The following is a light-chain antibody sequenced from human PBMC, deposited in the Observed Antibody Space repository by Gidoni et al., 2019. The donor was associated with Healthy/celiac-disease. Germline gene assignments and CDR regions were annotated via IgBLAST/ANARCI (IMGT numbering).Light chain of an antibody. CDR3: QQYDNLPWT. J-gene: IGKJ1*01. V-gene: IGKV1-33*01. CDR2: DAA. CDR1: QDISNY. Sequence: DIQMTPSPSSLSASVGVRVTITCQASQDISNYLNWYQQKPGKAPKLLIYDAANLETGVPSRFSGSGSGTDFTFTISSLQPEDVATYYCQQYDNLPWTFGQGTKVEIK.